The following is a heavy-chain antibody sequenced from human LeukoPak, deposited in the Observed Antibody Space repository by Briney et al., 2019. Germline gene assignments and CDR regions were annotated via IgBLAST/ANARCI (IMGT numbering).Heavy chain of an antibody. D-gene: IGHD6-6*01. CDR3: ARVDPDSSSTLEVFDY. J-gene: IGHJ4*02. CDR2: INYSGST. CDR1: GGSFSGYY. V-gene: IGHV4-34*01. Sequence: SETLSLTCAVYGGSFSGYYWSWIRQPPGKGLEWIGEINYSGSTNYNPSLKSRVTISVDTSKNQFSLKLSSVTAADTAVYYCARVDPDSSSTLEVFDYWGQGTLVTVSS.